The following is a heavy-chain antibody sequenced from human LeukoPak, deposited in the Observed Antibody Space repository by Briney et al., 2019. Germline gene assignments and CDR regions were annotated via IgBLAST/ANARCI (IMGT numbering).Heavy chain of an antibody. CDR1: GGSFSGYY. CDR3: ARGRPGLRYFDWLKNLLFDY. Sequence: SETLSLTCAVYGGSFSGYYWSWIRQPPGKGLEWIGEINHSGSTNYNPSLKSRVTISVDTSKNQFSLKPSSVTAADTAVYYCARGRPGLRYFDWLKNLLFDYWGQGTLVTVSS. CDR2: INHSGST. V-gene: IGHV4-34*01. J-gene: IGHJ4*02. D-gene: IGHD3-9*01.